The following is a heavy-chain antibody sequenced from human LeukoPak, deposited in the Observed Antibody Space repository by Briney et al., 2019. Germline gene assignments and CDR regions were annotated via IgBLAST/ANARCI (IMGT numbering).Heavy chain of an antibody. V-gene: IGHV1-69*04. J-gene: IGHJ6*02. CDR3: ARGVAMENYYYYGMDV. D-gene: IGHD5-12*01. CDR2: IIPILGIA. Sequence: SVKVSCKASGGTFSSYAISWVRQAPGQGLEWMRRIIPILGIANYAQKFQGRVTITADRSTSTAYMELSSLRSEDTAVYYCARGVAMENYYYYGMDVWGQGTTVTVSS. CDR1: GGTFSSYA.